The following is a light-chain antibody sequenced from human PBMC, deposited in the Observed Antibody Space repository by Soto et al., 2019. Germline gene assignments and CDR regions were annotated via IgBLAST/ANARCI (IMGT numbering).Light chain of an antibody. J-gene: IGLJ2*01. CDR3: SSYTSTNTLV. V-gene: IGLV2-14*01. CDR2: DVT. Sequence: QSALTQPASVSGSPGQSITISCTGTRSDVGGYNFVSWYQQHPGKVPKLLIYDVTHRPSGVSNRFSASKSANTASLTISGLQAKDEADYYCSSYTSTNTLVFGGGTKLTLL. CDR1: RSDVGGYNF.